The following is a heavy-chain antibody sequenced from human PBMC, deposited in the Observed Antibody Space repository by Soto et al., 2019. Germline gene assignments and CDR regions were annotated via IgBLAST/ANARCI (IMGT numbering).Heavy chain of an antibody. Sequence: QVQLQQWGAGLLKPSETLSLTCAVYGGSFSGYYWSWIRQPPGKGLEWIGEINHSGSTNYNPSLMMRVTISVDTSKTQFPLQLSAVTAADTAVYYCARGGSGLYGMDVWGQGTTVTVSS. D-gene: IGHD3-10*01. J-gene: IGHJ6*02. CDR3: ARGGSGLYGMDV. V-gene: IGHV4-34*01. CDR1: GGSFSGYY. CDR2: INHSGST.